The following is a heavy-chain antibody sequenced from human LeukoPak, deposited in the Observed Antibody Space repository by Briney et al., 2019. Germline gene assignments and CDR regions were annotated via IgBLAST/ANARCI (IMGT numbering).Heavy chain of an antibody. J-gene: IGHJ4*02. Sequence: PGGSLRLSCAASGFTFSSYGMHWVRQAPGKGLEWVAVISYDGSNKYYADSVEGRFTISRDNSKNTLYLQMNSLRAEDTAVYYCAKGDYYGSGKPYYFDYWGQGTLVTVSS. CDR1: GFTFSSYG. V-gene: IGHV3-30*18. D-gene: IGHD3-10*01. CDR3: AKGDYYGSGKPYYFDY. CDR2: ISYDGSNK.